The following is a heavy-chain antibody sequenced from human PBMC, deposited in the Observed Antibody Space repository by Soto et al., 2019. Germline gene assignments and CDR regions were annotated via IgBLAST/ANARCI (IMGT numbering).Heavy chain of an antibody. V-gene: IGHV3-9*01. J-gene: IGHJ1*01. Sequence: EVQLVESGGGLAQPGRSLRLSCAASGFTFDDYAMHWVRQVPGKGLEWVSGINWNSGSIGYADSVKGRFAISRDNAKNSLQLQMNSLRAEDTAFYYCVKDESINWYSGHFRHWGQGTLVTVSS. CDR3: VKDESINWYSGHFRH. CDR2: INWNSGSI. D-gene: IGHD6-13*01. CDR1: GFTFDDYA.